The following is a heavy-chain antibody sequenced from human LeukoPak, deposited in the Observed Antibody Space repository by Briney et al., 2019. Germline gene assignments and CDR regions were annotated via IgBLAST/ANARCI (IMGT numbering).Heavy chain of an antibody. CDR2: VDPEDGET. J-gene: IGHJ4*02. V-gene: IGHV1-69-2*01. D-gene: IGHD3-10*01. Sequence: ATVKISCKVSGYTFTDYYMYWVQQAPGKGLEWMGLVDPEDGETIYAEKFQGRVTITADTSTDTAYMELSSLRSEDTAVYYCATRGRPGPALASECWGQGTLVTVSS. CDR3: ATRGRPGPALASEC. CDR1: GYTFTDYY.